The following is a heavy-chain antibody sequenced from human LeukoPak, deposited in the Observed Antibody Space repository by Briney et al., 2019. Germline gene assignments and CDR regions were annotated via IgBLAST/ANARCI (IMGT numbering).Heavy chain of an antibody. J-gene: IGHJ4*02. CDR3: ARGVADPYSFDS. Sequence: SETLSLTCTVSGGSINFYYWSWIRQPAGEGLEWIGRIYSTGSTNYSPSLKSRVTMSVDKSKNQFSLNLSSVTAADTAAYYCARGVADPYSFDSCGQGTLVTVSS. D-gene: IGHD2-21*01. CDR2: IYSTGST. V-gene: IGHV4-4*07. CDR1: GGSINFYY.